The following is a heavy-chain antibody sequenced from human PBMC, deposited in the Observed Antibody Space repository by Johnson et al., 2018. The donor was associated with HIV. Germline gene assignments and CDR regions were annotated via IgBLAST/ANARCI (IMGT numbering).Heavy chain of an antibody. D-gene: IGHD4-17*01. CDR2: IYSGGST. Sequence: VQLVESGGAFVQPGGSLRLSCAASGFTVSSNYMSWVRQAPWKGLEWVSAIYSGGSTYYADSVKGRFTISRDNSKNTLYLHMNSLRAEDTAVYYCARDRRLREDSFDIGGQGTMVTVSS. V-gene: IGHV3-66*01. CDR3: ARDRRLREDSFDI. CDR1: GFTVSSNY. J-gene: IGHJ3*02.